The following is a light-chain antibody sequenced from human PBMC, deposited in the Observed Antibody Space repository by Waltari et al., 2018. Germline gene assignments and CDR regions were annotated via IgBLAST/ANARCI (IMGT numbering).Light chain of an antibody. CDR3: GTWDSSLNAGV. CDR1: SPNIWTNS. CDR2: DKY. J-gene: IGLJ3*02. Sequence: QSVLTQSPSVPAAPGQKVTISCSGRSPNIWTNSVSRYQQFPGTAPTSLRSDKYERPSGNPDRFSCAKSGTSATLDITGRRTGDEDDYYCGTWDSSLNAGVFGGGTKLNVL. V-gene: IGLV1-51*01.